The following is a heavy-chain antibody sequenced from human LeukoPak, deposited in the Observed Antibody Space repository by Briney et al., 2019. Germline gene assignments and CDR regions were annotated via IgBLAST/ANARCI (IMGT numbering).Heavy chain of an antibody. J-gene: IGHJ4*02. Sequence: PSETLSPTCTVSGGSISSGGYYWSWIRQHPGKGLEWIGYIYYSGSTYYNPSLKSRVTISVDTSKNQFSLKLSSVTAADTAVYYCARDSSGRGIDYWGQGTLVTVSS. CDR2: IYYSGST. D-gene: IGHD3-22*01. CDR1: GGSISSGGYY. V-gene: IGHV4-31*03. CDR3: ARDSSGRGIDY.